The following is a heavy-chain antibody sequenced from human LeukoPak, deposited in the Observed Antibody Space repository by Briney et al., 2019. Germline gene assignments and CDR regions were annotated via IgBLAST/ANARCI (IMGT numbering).Heavy chain of an antibody. CDR3: AKGEIAFDYYDSSGYYY. CDR2: ISWDSGSI. CDR1: GFTFDDYA. J-gene: IGHJ4*02. V-gene: IGHV3-9*01. Sequence: TGGSLRLSCAASGFTFDDYAMHWVRQAPGKGLEWVSGISWDSGSIGYVDSVKGRFTISRDNAKSSLYLQMKSLRAEDTALYYCAKGEIAFDYYDSSGYYYWGQGTLVTVSS. D-gene: IGHD3-22*01.